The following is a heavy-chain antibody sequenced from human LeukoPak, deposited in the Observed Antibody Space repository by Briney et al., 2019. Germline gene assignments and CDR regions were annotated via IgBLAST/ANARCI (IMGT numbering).Heavy chain of an antibody. V-gene: IGHV4-59*01. Sequence: SETLSLNCSVSGGSIISYYWSWIRQPPGRGLEWIGYIYHTGTTNYNPSLKSRVTISVNTSTNQLSLRLNSVTAADTAVYYCARGSGWCSSSTCYSFDYWGQGSLVTVSS. J-gene: IGHJ4*02. CDR1: GGSIISYY. CDR2: IYHTGTT. CDR3: ARGSGWCSSSTCYSFDY. D-gene: IGHD2-2*01.